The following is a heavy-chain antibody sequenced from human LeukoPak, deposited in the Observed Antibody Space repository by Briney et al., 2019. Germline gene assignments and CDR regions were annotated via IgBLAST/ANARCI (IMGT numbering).Heavy chain of an antibody. J-gene: IGHJ4*02. D-gene: IGHD3-10*01. CDR3: ARDKAVRGAQWDY. Sequence: SVKVSCKASGGTFSGYAISWVRQAPGQGLEWMGGIIPIFGTANYAQKFQGRVTITADESTSTAYMELSSLRSEDTAVYYCARDKAVRGAQWDYWGQGTLVTVSS. CDR1: GGTFSGYA. V-gene: IGHV1-69*13. CDR2: IIPIFGTA.